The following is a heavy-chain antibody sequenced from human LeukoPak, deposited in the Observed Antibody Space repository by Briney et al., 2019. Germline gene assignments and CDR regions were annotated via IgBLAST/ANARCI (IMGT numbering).Heavy chain of an antibody. CDR2: ISTSGGTT. CDR1: GFTFSSYA. Sequence: GGSLRLSCAASGFTFSSYAMSWVRQAPGKGLEWVSAISTSGGTTYYAASVKGRFTISRDNSRNTLYLQMSSLRAEDTAVYFCATHKDPDRAFDIWGQGTMVTVSS. J-gene: IGHJ3*02. D-gene: IGHD2-15*01. V-gene: IGHV3-23*01. CDR3: ATHKDPDRAFDI.